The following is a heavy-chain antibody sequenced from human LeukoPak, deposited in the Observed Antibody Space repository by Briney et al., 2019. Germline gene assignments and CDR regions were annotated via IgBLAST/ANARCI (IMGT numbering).Heavy chain of an antibody. Sequence: ASVKVSYKASEYTFTDYYIHWMRQAPAQDLEWMEWINCKNGATNYAHKFRGRVTMIKDRPIRTAYLELSRLKSDDTAVYYFERQSLDYYGSLDDFYIWGQGGVVTVFS. J-gene: IGHJ3*02. CDR2: INCKNGAT. D-gene: IGHD3-10*01. CDR3: ERQSLDYYGSLDDFYI. CDR1: EYTFTDYY. V-gene: IGHV1-2*02.